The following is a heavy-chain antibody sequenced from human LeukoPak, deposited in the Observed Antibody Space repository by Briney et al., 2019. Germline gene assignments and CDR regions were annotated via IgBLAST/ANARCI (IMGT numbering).Heavy chain of an antibody. J-gene: IGHJ5*02. CDR2: INPSGGST. CDR3: ARDGDAGIMASLYYYDSSGFLGWFDP. Sequence: ASVKVSCKASGYTFTSYYMHWVRQAPGQGLEWMGIINPSGGSTSYAQKFQGRVTMTRDTSTSTAYMELRSLRSDDTAVYYCARDGDAGIMASLYYYDSSGFLGWFDPWGQGTLVTVSS. V-gene: IGHV1-46*01. CDR1: GYTFTSYY. D-gene: IGHD3-22*01.